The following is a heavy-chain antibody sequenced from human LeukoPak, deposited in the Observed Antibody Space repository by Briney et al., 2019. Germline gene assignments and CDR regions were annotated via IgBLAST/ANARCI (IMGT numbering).Heavy chain of an antibody. D-gene: IGHD1-26*01. CDR3: ATRGSYFEDY. J-gene: IGHJ4*02. CDR2: ISYDGNNK. Sequence: GGSLRLSCTASGLSFSSYGMNWVRQAPGKGLEWVAIISYDGNNKYYADSVKGRFTISRDISKNTLYLQMNSLRTEDTAVYYCATRGSYFEDYWGQGTLVTVSS. V-gene: IGHV3-30*03. CDR1: GLSFSSYG.